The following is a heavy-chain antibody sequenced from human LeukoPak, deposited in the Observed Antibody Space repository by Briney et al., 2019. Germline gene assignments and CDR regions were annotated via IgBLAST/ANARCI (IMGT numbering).Heavy chain of an antibody. Sequence: KPSETLSLTCAVYGGSFSGYYWSWIRQPPGKGLEWIGEINHSGSTNYNPSLKSRVTISVDTSKNRFSLKLSSVTAADTAVYYCARGPGSKYYYGSGSYYYFDLWGRGTLVTVSS. CDR3: ARGPGSKYYYGSGSYYYFDL. D-gene: IGHD3-10*01. V-gene: IGHV4-34*01. CDR2: INHSGST. CDR1: GGSFSGYY. J-gene: IGHJ2*01.